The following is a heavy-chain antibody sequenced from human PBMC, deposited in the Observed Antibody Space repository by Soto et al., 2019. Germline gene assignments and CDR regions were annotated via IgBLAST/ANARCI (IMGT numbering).Heavy chain of an antibody. D-gene: IGHD3-10*01. V-gene: IGHV3-23*01. J-gene: IGHJ3*02. CDR2: ISGSGGST. CDR3: AKDQVGPMVRDAFDI. Sequence: PGGSLRLSCAASGFTFSSYAMSWVRQAPGKGLEWVSAISGSGGSTYYADSVKGRFTISRDNSKSTLYLQMNSLRAEDTAVYYCAKDQVGPMVRDAFDIWGQGTMVTVSS. CDR1: GFTFSSYA.